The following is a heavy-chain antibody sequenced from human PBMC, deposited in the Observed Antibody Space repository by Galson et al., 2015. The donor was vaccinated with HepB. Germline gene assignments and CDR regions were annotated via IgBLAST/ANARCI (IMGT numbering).Heavy chain of an antibody. CDR2: ISTYDGNT. CDR3: ARDPRIAAAGKRTGWFDT. J-gene: IGHJ5*02. CDR1: GYTFTSYG. Sequence: SVKVSCKASGYTFTSYGISWVRQAPGQGLEWMGWISTYDGNTNYAQKLQGRVNMTTDTSTITAYMELRSLRSDDTAVYYCARDPRIAAAGKRTGWFDTWGQVTLVTVSS. V-gene: IGHV1-18*01. D-gene: IGHD6-13*01.